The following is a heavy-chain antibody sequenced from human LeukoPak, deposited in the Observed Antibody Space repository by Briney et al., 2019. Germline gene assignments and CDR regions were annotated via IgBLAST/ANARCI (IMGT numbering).Heavy chain of an antibody. CDR1: GYTFTGYA. J-gene: IGHJ5*02. Sequence: ASVKVSCKASGYTFTGYAVSWVRQAPGQGLEWIGWISAYNGVTNYAQKFQGRVTMTRDTSTSTVYMELNSLRSEDTAVYYCAKDLRWDHPGLDPWGQGTLVIVSS. D-gene: IGHD4-23*01. V-gene: IGHV1-18*01. CDR3: AKDLRWDHPGLDP. CDR2: ISAYNGVT.